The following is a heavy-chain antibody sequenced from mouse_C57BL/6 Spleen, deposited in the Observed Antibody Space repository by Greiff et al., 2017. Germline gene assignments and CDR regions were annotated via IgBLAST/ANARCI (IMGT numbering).Heavy chain of an antibody. CDR2: IYPGDGDT. CDR3: ASAHYYGSGGDIDY. D-gene: IGHD1-1*01. V-gene: IGHV1-80*01. Sequence: QVQLQQSGAELVKPGASVKISCKASGYAFSSYWMNWVKQRPGKGLEWIGQIYPGDGDTNYTGKFKGKATLTADKSSSTAYMQLSSLTSEDSAVYICASAHYYGSGGDIDYWGQGTTLTVSS. J-gene: IGHJ2*01. CDR1: GYAFSSYW.